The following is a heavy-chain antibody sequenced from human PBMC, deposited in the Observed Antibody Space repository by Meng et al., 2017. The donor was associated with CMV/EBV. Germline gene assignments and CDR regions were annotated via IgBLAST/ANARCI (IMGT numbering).Heavy chain of an antibody. V-gene: IGHV3-30*02. CDR3: AKDKGEDDYSNEGGLIDY. D-gene: IGHD4-11*01. Sequence: GESLKISCAASGFTFSSYGMHWVRQAPGKGPEWVAFIRYDGSNKYYADSVKGRFTISRDNSKNTLYLQMNSLRAEDTAVYYCAKDKGEDDYSNEGGLIDYWGQGTLVTVSS. CDR2: IRYDGSNK. J-gene: IGHJ4*02. CDR1: GFTFSSYG.